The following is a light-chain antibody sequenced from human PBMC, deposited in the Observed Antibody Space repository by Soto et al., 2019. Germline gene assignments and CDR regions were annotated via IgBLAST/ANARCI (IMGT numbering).Light chain of an antibody. V-gene: IGKV3-20*01. Sequence: EIVLTQSPGTLSLSPGERATLSCRASQSVSSSFLAWYQQKPGQAPRLLIYGASNRATGIPDRFSGSGSGTDLTLTISRLEPEDCAVYYCQQYVTSPWAFGQGTKVAIE. J-gene: IGKJ1*01. CDR1: QSVSSSF. CDR3: QQYVTSPWA. CDR2: GAS.